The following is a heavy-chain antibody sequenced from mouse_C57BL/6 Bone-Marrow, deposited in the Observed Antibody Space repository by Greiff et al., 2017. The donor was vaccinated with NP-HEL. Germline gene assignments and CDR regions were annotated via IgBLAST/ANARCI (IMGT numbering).Heavy chain of an antibody. J-gene: IGHJ1*03. CDR3: ARGGGRGYFDV. Sequence: QVQLKESGAELVRPGASVKLSCKASGYTFTDYYINWVKQRPGQGLEWIARIYPGSGNTYYNEKFKGKATLTAEKSSSTAYMQLSSLTSEDSAVYFCARGGGRGYFDVWGTGTTVTVSS. CDR2: IYPGSGNT. CDR1: GYTFTDYY. D-gene: IGHD3-3*01. V-gene: IGHV1-76*01.